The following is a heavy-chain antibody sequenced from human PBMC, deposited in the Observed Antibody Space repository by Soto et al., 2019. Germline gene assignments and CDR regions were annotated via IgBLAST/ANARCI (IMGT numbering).Heavy chain of an antibody. CDR2: IHPNGNT. V-gene: IGHV4-4*07. CDR1: GDSVIGYY. J-gene: IGHJ4*02. Sequence: QVQLQESGPGLVKPSETLSLTCTVSGDSVIGYYWTWIRQPAGKGLEWIGRIHPNGNTDYNPSLKSRVTMSLDTSKNQFSLKLTSMTAADTAVYYCAKDHLGGSYYRYWGQGTLVTVSS. D-gene: IGHD1-26*01. CDR3: AKDHLGGSYYRY.